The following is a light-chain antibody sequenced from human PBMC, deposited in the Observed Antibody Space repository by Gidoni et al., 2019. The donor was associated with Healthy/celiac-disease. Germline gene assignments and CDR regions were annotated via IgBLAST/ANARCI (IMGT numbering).Light chain of an antibody. CDR2: DAS. CDR1: QGISSA. V-gene: IGKV1D-13*01. J-gene: IGKJ2*01. Sequence: AIQLTQSPSSLSASVGDRVTITCRASQGISSALAWYQQKPGKAPKLLIYDASSLESGGPSRFSGSGSGTDFTLTISSLQPEDFATYYCQQFNNYLYTFGQGTKLEIK. CDR3: QQFNNYLYT.